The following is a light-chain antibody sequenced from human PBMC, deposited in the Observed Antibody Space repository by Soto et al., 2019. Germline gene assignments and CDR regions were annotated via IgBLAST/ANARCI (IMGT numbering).Light chain of an antibody. CDR3: QSYDSSLSGSVV. CDR1: SSNIGAHYD. Sequence: QSVLTQPPSVSGAPGQRVTISCTGSSSNIGAHYDVHWYQQLPGTAPKLLIYGITNRPSGVPDRFSGSKSGTSASLAITGLQAEDEADYYCQSYDSSLSGSVVFGAGTKLTVL. V-gene: IGLV1-40*01. CDR2: GIT. J-gene: IGLJ3*02.